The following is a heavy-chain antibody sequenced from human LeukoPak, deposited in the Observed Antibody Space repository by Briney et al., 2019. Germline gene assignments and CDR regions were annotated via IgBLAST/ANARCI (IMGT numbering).Heavy chain of an antibody. CDR1: GFAFSSSA. D-gene: IGHD2-2*01. CDR3: ARVVVVVPAAISRYYMDV. CDR2: ISYDGIIE. V-gene: IGHV3-30*04. J-gene: IGHJ6*03. Sequence: GGSLRLSCAASGFAFSSSAMHWVRQAPGKGLEWVSLISYDGIIEDYSDSVKGRFTISRDNAKNSLYLQMNSLRAEDTAVYYCARVVVVVPAAISRYYMDVWGKGTTVTISS.